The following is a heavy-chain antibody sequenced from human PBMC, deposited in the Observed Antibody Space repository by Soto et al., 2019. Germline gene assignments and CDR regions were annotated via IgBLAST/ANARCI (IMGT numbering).Heavy chain of an antibody. D-gene: IGHD3-22*01. Sequence: EVQLVESGGGLVKPGGSLRLSCAASGFTFSNAWMSWVRQAPGKGLEWVGRIKSKTDGGTTDYAAPVKGRFTISRDDSKNTLYLQMNSLKTEDTAVYYCTTIGEYYYDSSDNFHFDYWGQGTLVTVSS. CDR2: IKSKTDGGTT. J-gene: IGHJ4*02. V-gene: IGHV3-15*01. CDR3: TTIGEYYYDSSDNFHFDY. CDR1: GFTFSNAW.